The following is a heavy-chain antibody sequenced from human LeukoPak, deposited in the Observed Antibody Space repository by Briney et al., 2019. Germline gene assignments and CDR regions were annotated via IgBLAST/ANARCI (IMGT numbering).Heavy chain of an antibody. CDR3: ARDGGYSYGYGFDY. CDR1: GFIVSSDY. D-gene: IGHD5-18*01. CDR2: IYSGDRA. J-gene: IGHJ4*02. V-gene: IGHV3-66*01. Sequence: GGSLRLSCAASGFIVSSDYMSWARQSPGKGLEWVSVIYSGDRAYYADSVKGRFTISSDSSKNTLYLQMNSLRAEDTAVYYCARDGGYSYGYGFDYWGQGTLVTVSS.